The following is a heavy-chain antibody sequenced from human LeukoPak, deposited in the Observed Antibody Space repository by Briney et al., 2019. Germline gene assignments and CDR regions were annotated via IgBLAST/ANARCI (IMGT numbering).Heavy chain of an antibody. V-gene: IGHV3-53*01. CDR1: GFTVSSNY. D-gene: IGHD3-9*01. J-gene: IGHJ4*02. CDR3: ARTPPPHYDILTGYYDY. Sequence: GGSLRLSSAASGFTVSSNYMSWVRQAPGKGLEWVSVIYSGGSTYYADSVKGRFTISRDNSKNTLYLQMNSLRAEDTAVYYCARTPPPHYDILTGYYDYWGQGTLVTVSS. CDR2: IYSGGST.